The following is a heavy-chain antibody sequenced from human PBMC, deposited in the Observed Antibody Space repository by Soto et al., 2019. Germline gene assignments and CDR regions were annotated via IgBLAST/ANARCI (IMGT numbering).Heavy chain of an antibody. CDR1: GLTFSSYS. Sequence: EVQLVESGGGLVQRGGSLRLSCAASGLTFSSYSMNWVRQAPGKGLEWVSYISSSSSTIYYADSVKGRFTISRDNAKNSLYLQMNTLRAEDTAVYYCAFGEASSYNCSGMDVWGHGTTVTVSS. D-gene: IGHD3-10*01. J-gene: IGHJ6*02. CDR3: AFGEASSYNCSGMDV. V-gene: IGHV3-48*01. CDR2: ISSSSSTI.